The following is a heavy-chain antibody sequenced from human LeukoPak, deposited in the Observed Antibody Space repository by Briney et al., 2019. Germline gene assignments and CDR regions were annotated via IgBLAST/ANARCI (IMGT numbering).Heavy chain of an antibody. V-gene: IGHV3-13*03. D-gene: IGHD1-1*01. J-gene: IGHJ4*02. Sequence: GGSLRLSCAACGFTFSSYDMHWVRQATGKGLEWVSAIGTAGDTYYPGSVKGQFTISRENAKNSLYLQMNRLRAEDTAVYYCARERQLERLAFGKEGSAFDYWGQGTLVTVSS. CDR2: IGTAGDT. CDR3: ARERQLERLAFGKEGSAFDY. CDR1: GFTFSSYD.